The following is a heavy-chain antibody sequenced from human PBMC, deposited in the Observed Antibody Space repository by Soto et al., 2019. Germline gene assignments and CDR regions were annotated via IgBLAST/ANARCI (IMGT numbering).Heavy chain of an antibody. CDR1: GFTFSSYG. CDR2: IWYDGSNK. D-gene: IGHD1-7*01. J-gene: IGHJ6*02. Sequence: PGGSLRLSCAASGFTFSSYGMHWVRQAPGKGLEWVAVIWYDGSNKYYADSVKGRFTISRDNPKNTLYLQMNSLRAEDTAVYYCARATGTKYYYYGMDVWGQGTTVTVSS. CDR3: ARATGTKYYYYGMDV. V-gene: IGHV3-33*01.